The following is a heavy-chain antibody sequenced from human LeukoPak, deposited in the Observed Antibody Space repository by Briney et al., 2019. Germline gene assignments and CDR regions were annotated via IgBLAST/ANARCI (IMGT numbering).Heavy chain of an antibody. V-gene: IGHV3-30-3*01. J-gene: IGHJ3*02. Sequence: GGSLRLSCAASGFTFSSYAMHWVRQAPGKGLEWVAVISYDGSNIYYADSVKGRFTISRDNSKNTLYLQMNSLRAEDTAVYYCARDRSQKNYYDSSGDAFDIWGQGTMVTVSS. D-gene: IGHD3-22*01. CDR3: ARDRSQKNYYDSSGDAFDI. CDR2: ISYDGSNI. CDR1: GFTFSSYA.